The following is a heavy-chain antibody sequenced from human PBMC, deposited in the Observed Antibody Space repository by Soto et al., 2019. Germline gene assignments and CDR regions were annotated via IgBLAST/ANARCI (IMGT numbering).Heavy chain of an antibody. CDR1: GFTFSNAW. CDR3: AKDLAVREYYFDY. CDR2: IKSKTDGGTT. D-gene: IGHD2-2*01. J-gene: IGHJ4*02. Sequence: GGSLRLSCAASGFTFSNAWMSWVRQAPGKGLEWVGRIKSKTDGGTTDYAAPVKGRFTISRDDSKNTLYLQMNSLKTEDTAVYYCAKDLAVREYYFDYWGQGTLVTVSS. V-gene: IGHV3-15*01.